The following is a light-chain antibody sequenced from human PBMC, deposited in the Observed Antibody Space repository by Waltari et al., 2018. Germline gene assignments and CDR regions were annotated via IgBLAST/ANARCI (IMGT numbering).Light chain of an antibody. Sequence: DIVMTQSPDSLAVSLGERATINCRSSRTVLFSSNNKDFLSWYQQRPGQPPKLLIYWASTRESGVPDRFSGSGSGTNFTLTINGLQAEDVAVYYCQQFYITPQTFGQGTKGRSN. J-gene: IGKJ2*01. V-gene: IGKV4-1*01. CDR2: WAS. CDR3: QQFYITPQT. CDR1: RTVLFSSNNKDF.